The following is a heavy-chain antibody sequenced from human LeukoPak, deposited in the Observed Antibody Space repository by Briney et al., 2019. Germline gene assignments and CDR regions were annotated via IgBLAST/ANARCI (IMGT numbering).Heavy chain of an antibody. V-gene: IGHV1-2*02. J-gene: IGHJ4*02. CDR3: AREHSSSSGKVFDY. CDR2: INPNSGGT. CDR1: GYTFPGYY. D-gene: IGHD6-6*01. Sequence: GASVKVSCKASGYTFPGYYMHWVRQAPGQGLEWMGWINPNSGGTNYAQKLQGRVTMTRDTSISTAYMELSRLRSDDTAVYYCAREHSSSSGKVFDYWGQGTLVTVSS.